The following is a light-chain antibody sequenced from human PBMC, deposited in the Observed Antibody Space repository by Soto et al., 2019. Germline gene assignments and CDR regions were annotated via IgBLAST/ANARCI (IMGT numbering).Light chain of an antibody. Sequence: QSVLTQPASVSGSPGQSITISCTGTSSDVGNYNLVSWYQQYPGKAPKLMIYEGGKRPSGVSNRFSGSKSGNTASLTISGLQAEEEGDYYCCSFALRSTLIFGGGTKVTVL. CDR3: CSFALRSTLI. CDR2: EGG. V-gene: IGLV2-23*01. CDR1: SSDVGNYNL. J-gene: IGLJ2*01.